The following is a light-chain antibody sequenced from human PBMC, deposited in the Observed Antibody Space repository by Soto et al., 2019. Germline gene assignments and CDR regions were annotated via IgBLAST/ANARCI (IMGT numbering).Light chain of an antibody. V-gene: IGKV3-15*01. Sequence: EIVMTQSPATLSVSPGERATLSCRASQSVSSNLAWYQQKPGQAPRLLIYGASTRATGIPDRFSGSGSGTEFTLTISSLQSEDFVVYYCQQYNNWVTFGQGTKVEIK. J-gene: IGKJ1*01. CDR1: QSVSSN. CDR3: QQYNNWVT. CDR2: GAS.